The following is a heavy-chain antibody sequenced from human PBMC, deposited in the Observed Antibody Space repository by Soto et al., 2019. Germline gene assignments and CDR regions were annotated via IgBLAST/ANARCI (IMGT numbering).Heavy chain of an antibody. V-gene: IGHV4-59*01. CDR1: GGSISSYY. D-gene: IGHD3-3*01. CDR2: IYYSGST. CDR3: ARIQDFWSGYYWFDP. Sequence: SETLSLTCTVSGGSISSYYWSWIRRPPGKGLEWIGYIYYSGSTNYNPSLKSRVTISVDTSKNQFSLKLSSVTAADTAGYYCARIQDFWSGYYWFDPRGQGARDTVST. J-gene: IGHJ5*02.